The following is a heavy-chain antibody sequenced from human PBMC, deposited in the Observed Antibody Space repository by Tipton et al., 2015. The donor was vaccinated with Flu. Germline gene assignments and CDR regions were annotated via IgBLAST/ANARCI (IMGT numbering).Heavy chain of an antibody. CDR2: IFHDGTT. CDR1: GGSFTNYY. D-gene: IGHD1-1*01. Sequence: TLSLTCTVSGGSFTNYYWSWLRQPPGAGLEWIGDIFHDGTTNYHPSLWSRVTISLDTSKNQFYLEMTSVTAADTAMYYCAREGAPSLGWNPDYWGQGTQVTVSS. J-gene: IGHJ4*02. CDR3: AREGAPSLGWNPDY. V-gene: IGHV4-59*12.